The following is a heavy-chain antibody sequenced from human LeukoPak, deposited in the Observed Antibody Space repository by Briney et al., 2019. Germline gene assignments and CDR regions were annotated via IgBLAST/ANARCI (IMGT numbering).Heavy chain of an antibody. Sequence: GGSLSLSCEASGFTFSSYPMSWVRKAPGKGLKWVSAISGSGGSTYYADSVKGRFTISRDNSKNTLYLQMNSLRAEDTAVYYCAKARWIVVVPAATSFDYWGQGTLVTVSS. CDR1: GFTFSSYP. V-gene: IGHV3-23*01. CDR3: AKARWIVVVPAATSFDY. J-gene: IGHJ4*02. D-gene: IGHD2-2*01. CDR2: ISGSGGST.